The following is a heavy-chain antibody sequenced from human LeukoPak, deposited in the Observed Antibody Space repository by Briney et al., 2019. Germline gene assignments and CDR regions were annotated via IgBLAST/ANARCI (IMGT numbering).Heavy chain of an antibody. Sequence: GGSLRLSCAASGFTVSSNYMSWVRQAPGKGLEWGSVIYSGGSTYYADSVKGRFTISRDNSKNTLYLQMNSLRAEDTAVYYCASEAVAAPGYWGQGTLVTVSS. D-gene: IGHD6-19*01. J-gene: IGHJ4*02. CDR3: ASEAVAAPGY. CDR2: IYSGGST. V-gene: IGHV3-66*02. CDR1: GFTVSSNY.